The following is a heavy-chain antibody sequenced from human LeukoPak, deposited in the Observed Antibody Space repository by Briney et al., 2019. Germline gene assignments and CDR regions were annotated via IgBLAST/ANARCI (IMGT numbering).Heavy chain of an antibody. J-gene: IGHJ3*02. CDR1: GFTFSSYW. CDR2: IKQDGSEK. Sequence: GGSLNPSFAASGFTFSSYWRSGVRQAPGKGLEWVANIKQDGSEKYYVDSVKGRFTISRDNAKNSLYLQMNSLRAEDTAVYYCARARITGKRDAFDIWGQGTMVTVSS. D-gene: IGHD1-20*01. V-gene: IGHV3-7*04. CDR3: ARARITGKRDAFDI.